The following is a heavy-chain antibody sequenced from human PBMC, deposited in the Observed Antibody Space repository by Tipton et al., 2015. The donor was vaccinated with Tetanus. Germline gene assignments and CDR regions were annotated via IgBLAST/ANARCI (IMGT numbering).Heavy chain of an antibody. Sequence: TLSLTCTVSGGLITTGGYSWGWIRQLPGQGLEWLGYIYQTDSTYYNPSVTSRLTLSLQRSKNQVSLKLISVTAADTAVYYCVRDGGSSVWLAYWGQGPLVTVSS. J-gene: IGHJ4*02. CDR1: GGLITTGGYS. CDR3: VRDGGSSVWLAY. V-gene: IGHV4-30-2*01. D-gene: IGHD6-19*01. CDR2: IYQTDST.